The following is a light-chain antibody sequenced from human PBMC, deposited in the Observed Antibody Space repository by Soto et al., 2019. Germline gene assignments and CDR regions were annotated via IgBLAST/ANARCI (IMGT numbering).Light chain of an antibody. CDR1: QAIRID. J-gene: IGKJ1*01. CDR3: LQDYLYPWT. Sequence: AIQMTQSPSSLSASVGDRVTITCRASQAIRIDLAWYQQRPGKAPKLLIYAASTLYSGVPSRFSGSGSGTDFTLTITSLQPEDFATYYCLQDYLYPWTFGQGTKVEIK. V-gene: IGKV1-6*01. CDR2: AAS.